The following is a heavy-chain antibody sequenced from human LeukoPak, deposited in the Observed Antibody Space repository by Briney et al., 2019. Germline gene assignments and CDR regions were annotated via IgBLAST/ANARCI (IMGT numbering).Heavy chain of an antibody. D-gene: IGHD1-26*01. CDR3: AREIGGGHHYFEH. J-gene: IGHJ4*02. CDR1: GFTVSSSP. CDR2: FYSDALDGIT. Sequence: GGSLRLSCAGSGFTVSSSPMSWVRQAPGKGLEWVSNFYSDALDGITNYADSVKGRFTISRDNSQNTLYLQMNSLRVEDTATYYCAREIGGGHHYFEHWGQGTVVTVSS. V-gene: IGHV3-53*01.